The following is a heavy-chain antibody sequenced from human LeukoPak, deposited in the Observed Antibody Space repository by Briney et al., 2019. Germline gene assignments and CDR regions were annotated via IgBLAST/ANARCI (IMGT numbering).Heavy chain of an antibody. V-gene: IGHV4-59*01. CDR3: ARDPRTYSSGWYEGGYFDY. CDR2: IYYSGST. J-gene: IGHJ4*02. CDR1: GGSISSYY. Sequence: SETLSLTCTVSGGSISSYYWSWIRQPPGKGLEWIGYIYYSGSTNYNPSLKSRVTISVDTSKNQFSLKLSSVTAADTAVYYCARDPRTYSSGWYEGGYFDYWGQGTLVTVSS. D-gene: IGHD6-19*01.